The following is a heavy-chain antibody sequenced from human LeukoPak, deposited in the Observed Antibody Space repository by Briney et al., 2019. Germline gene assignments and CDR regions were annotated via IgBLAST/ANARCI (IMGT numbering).Heavy chain of an antibody. V-gene: IGHV4-4*02. D-gene: IGHD1-1*01. Sequence: GSLRLSCAASGFTFSSYAMSWARQPPGKGLEWIGEIYHSGSTNYNPSLKSRVTISVDKSKNQFSLKLSSVTAEDTAIYYCARDPRTVRIWGQGTLVTVSS. J-gene: IGHJ4*02. CDR2: IYHSGST. CDR3: ARDPRTVRI. CDR1: GFTFSSYAM.